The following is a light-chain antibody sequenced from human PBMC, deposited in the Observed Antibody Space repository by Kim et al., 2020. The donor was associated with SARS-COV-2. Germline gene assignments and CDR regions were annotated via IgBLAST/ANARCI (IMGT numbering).Light chain of an antibody. V-gene: IGKV3-15*01. CDR1: QSVGSN. CDR2: GAS. J-gene: IGKJ1*01. CDR3: QQYDDWPPWT. Sequence: EIVMTQSPATLSVSPGERATLSFRASQSVGSNVAWYQQKPGQAPRLLIYGASTRATAIPARFSGSGSGTEVTLTISSLQSEDHADYFWQQYDDWPPWTVGQGTKVDIK.